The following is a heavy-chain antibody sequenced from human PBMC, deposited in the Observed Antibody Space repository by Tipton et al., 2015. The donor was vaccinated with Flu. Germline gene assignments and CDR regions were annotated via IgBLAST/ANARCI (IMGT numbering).Heavy chain of an antibody. V-gene: IGHV4-38-2*01. CDR2: IYSSGST. CDR3: ARHTADSVRGVIDY. CDR1: GESMGINYY. Sequence: LRLSCSVSGESMGINYYWGWIRQPPGEGLEWIGTIYSSGSTYFNPSLRSRVTISVDTSKNQFSLNLSSVTAADTAVYYCARHTADSVRGVIDYWGQGTLVTVSS. D-gene: IGHD3-10*02. J-gene: IGHJ4*02.